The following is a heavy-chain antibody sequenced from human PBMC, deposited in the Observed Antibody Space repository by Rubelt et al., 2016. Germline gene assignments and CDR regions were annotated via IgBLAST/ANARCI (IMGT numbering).Heavy chain of an antibody. Sequence: QVQLQQWGAGLLKPSETLSLTCAVYGGSFSGYYWSWIRQPPGKGLEWIGEINHSGSTNYNPSLKSRVTISVDTSKSQFSLKRSSVTAADTAVYYCARGRMGFHYYYYGMDVWGQGTTVTVSS. V-gene: IGHV4-34*01. CDR1: GGSFSGYY. D-gene: IGHD1-26*01. CDR3: ARGRMGFHYYYYGMDV. CDR2: INHSGST. J-gene: IGHJ6*02.